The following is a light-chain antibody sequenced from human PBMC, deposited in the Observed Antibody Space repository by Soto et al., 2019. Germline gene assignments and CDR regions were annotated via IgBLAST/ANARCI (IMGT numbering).Light chain of an antibody. CDR3: SSYTSSSTLVV. J-gene: IGLJ2*01. CDR1: SSDVGGYNY. CDR2: DVS. Sequence: QSALTQPASVSGSPGQSITISCTGTSSDVGGYNYVSWYQQHPGKAPKLMIYDVSNRPSGFSDHFSGSKSGNTASLTISGLQAEDEADYYCSSYTSSSTLVVFGGGTQLTVL. V-gene: IGLV2-14*01.